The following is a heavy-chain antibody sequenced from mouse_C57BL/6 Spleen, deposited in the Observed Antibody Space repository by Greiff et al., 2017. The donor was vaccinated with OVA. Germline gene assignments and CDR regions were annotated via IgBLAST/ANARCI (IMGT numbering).Heavy chain of an antibody. D-gene: IGHD1-1*01. J-gene: IGHJ2*01. CDR2: IDPNSGGT. CDR3: ARYYDGSSFYYFDY. CDR1: GYTFTSYW. V-gene: IGHV1-72*01. Sequence: QVQLQQSGAELVKPGASVKLSCKASGYTFTSYWMHWVKQRPGRGLEWIGRIDPNSGGTKYNEKFKSKATLTVDNPSSTAYMQLSSLTSEDSAVDYCARYYDGSSFYYFDYWGQGTTLTVSS.